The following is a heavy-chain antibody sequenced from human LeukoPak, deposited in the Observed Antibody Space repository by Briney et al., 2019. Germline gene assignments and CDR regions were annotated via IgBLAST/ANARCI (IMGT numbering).Heavy chain of an antibody. CDR1: GFTFSSYA. CDR2: ISSDGSST. D-gene: IGHD3-22*01. Sequence: GGSLRLSCAASGFTFSSYAMHWVRQAPGKGLVWVSRISSDGSSTNYADSVKGRFTISRDNAKNTLYLQMNSLRAEDTAVHYCARGDYYDSSGYYDIIDYWGQGILVTVSS. CDR3: ARGDYYDSSGYYDIIDY. J-gene: IGHJ4*02. V-gene: IGHV3-74*01.